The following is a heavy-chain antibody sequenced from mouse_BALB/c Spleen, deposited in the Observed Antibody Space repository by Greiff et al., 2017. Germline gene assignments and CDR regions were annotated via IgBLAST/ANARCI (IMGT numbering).Heavy chain of an antibody. D-gene: IGHD2-3*01. CDR1: GFTFSSYA. CDR3: AREDDGYPFAY. Sequence: EVKLMESGGGLVKPGGSLKLSCAASGFTFSSYAMSWVRQSPEKRREWVAEISSGGSYPYYPDTVTGRFTISRDNAKNTLYLEMSSLRSEDTAMYYCAREDDGYPFAYWGQGTLVTVSA. J-gene: IGHJ3*01. V-gene: IGHV5-9-4*01. CDR2: ISSGGSYP.